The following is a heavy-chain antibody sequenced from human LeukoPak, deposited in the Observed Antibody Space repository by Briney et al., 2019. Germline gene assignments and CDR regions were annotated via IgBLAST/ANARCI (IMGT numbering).Heavy chain of an antibody. V-gene: IGHV1-18*01. Sequence: ASVKVSCKASGYTFTSYVISWVRQAPGQGLEWMGWISAYNGNRNYAQKVQGRVTMTTDTSTSTAYMELRSLRPDDTAVYFCARGDYGDYPVLYWGQGTLVTVSS. CDR1: GYTFTSYV. CDR3: ARGDYGDYPVLY. J-gene: IGHJ4*02. CDR2: ISAYNGNR. D-gene: IGHD4-17*01.